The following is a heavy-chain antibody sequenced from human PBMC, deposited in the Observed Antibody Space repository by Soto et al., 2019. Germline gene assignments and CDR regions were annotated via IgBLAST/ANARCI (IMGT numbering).Heavy chain of an antibody. Sequence: QVQLQESGPGLVKPSETLSLTCSVSGGSISRYYWSWIRQTAGKRLEWIGRMCHTGTTDYNPSLKRRLSMSVDTSKNQFSLRLSSVTAADTALYYCARDVGYTGYGQGNPFDLWGQGTMVTVSS. CDR2: MCHTGTT. CDR3: ARDVGYTGYGQGNPFDL. J-gene: IGHJ3*01. D-gene: IGHD5-12*01. V-gene: IGHV4-4*07. CDR1: GGSISRYY.